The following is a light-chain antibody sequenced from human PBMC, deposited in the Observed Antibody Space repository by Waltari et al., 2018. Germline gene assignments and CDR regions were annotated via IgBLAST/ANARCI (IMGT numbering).Light chain of an antibody. J-gene: IGLJ3*02. Sequence: QSLLTQPPSASGTPGDRVTLSCSGCHSTMGRGSVYWYHQVPGPAPKTLIYQNVERPSGVPDRFSGSKSGTSASLAISGLRPEDEGDYYCAAWDYNLNGVVFGGGTRLTVL. CDR1: HSTMGRGS. V-gene: IGLV1-47*01. CDR3: AAWDYNLNGVV. CDR2: QNV.